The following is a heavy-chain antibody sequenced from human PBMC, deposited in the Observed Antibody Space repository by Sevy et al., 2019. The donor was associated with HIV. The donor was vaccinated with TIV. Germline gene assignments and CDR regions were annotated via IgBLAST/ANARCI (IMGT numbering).Heavy chain of an antibody. Sequence: GVSLKISCAASGFTFSANWMNWVRQAPGKGLEWVANIKGDGSDKHYVDSVEGRFTISRDNAKNLLYLQMNSLRVEDTAVYYCAHETFGRFESWGQGTLVTVSS. CDR3: AHETFGRFES. V-gene: IGHV3-7*01. CDR2: IKGDGSDK. CDR1: GFTFSANW. D-gene: IGHD3-16*01. J-gene: IGHJ4*02.